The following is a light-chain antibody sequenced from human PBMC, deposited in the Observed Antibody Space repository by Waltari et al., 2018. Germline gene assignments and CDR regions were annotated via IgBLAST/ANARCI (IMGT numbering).Light chain of an antibody. CDR1: QSISKC. J-gene: IGKJ1*01. Sequence: DIQMTQSPSTLSASVGDRVTITCRASQSISKCLAWYQQKPGKAPTLLIYTTSTLESGVPSRFSGSGSGTEFTLTIDSLQPDDFATYYCQQYNSYRSFGQGTKVEIK. CDR3: QQYNSYRS. CDR2: TTS. V-gene: IGKV1-5*03.